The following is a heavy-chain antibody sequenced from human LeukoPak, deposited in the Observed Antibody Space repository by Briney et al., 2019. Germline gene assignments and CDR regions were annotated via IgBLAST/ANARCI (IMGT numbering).Heavy chain of an antibody. Sequence: GGSLRLSCAASGFTFSSYAMHWVRQAPGKGLEWVAVISYDGSNKYYADSVKGRFTISRDNSKNTLYLQMNSLRAEDTAVYYCESQGFGTTDYWGQGTLVTVSS. CDR1: GFTFSSYA. V-gene: IGHV3-30-3*01. D-gene: IGHD1-14*01. J-gene: IGHJ4*02. CDR2: ISYDGSNK. CDR3: ESQGFGTTDY.